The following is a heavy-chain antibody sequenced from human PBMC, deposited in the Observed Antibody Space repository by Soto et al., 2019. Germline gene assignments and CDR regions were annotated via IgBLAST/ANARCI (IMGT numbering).Heavy chain of an antibody. CDR2: ISLYSDGT. D-gene: IGHD2-2*01. V-gene: IGHV1-18*01. Sequence: QVQLVQSGGEVKRPGASVKVSCKTSGYTFSNYGITWVRQDPGQPLEWLGWISLYSDGTNYAQKFQGRVSMTTDTSTTTSYMELKSLRSDDTSVYYCARVVPGAEAWFGPWGQGTLVTVSS. CDR3: ARVVPGAEAWFGP. CDR1: GYTFSNYG. J-gene: IGHJ5*02.